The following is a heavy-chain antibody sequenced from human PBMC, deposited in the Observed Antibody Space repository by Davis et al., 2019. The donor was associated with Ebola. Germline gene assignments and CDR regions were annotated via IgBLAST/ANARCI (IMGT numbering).Heavy chain of an antibody. V-gene: IGHV3-9*01. CDR1: GFTFDDYA. CDR3: AKDQVRSGSFSFDP. Sequence: PGGSLRLSCAASGFTFDDYAMHWVRQAPGKGLEWVSGISWNSGSIGYADSVKGRFTISRDNAKNSLYLQMNSLRAEDTALYYCAKDQVRSGSFSFDPWGQGTLVTVSS. J-gene: IGHJ5*02. CDR2: ISWNSGSI. D-gene: IGHD1-26*01.